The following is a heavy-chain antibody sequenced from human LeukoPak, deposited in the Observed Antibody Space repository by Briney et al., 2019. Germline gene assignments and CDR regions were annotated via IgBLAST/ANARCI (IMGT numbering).Heavy chain of an antibody. J-gene: IGHJ4*02. CDR2: PXSGVT. CDR3: ARDGAYGSGSYFRGVFDY. D-gene: IGHD3-10*01. V-gene: IGHV1-2*02. Sequence: PXSGVTNYAQKFQRRVTMPSDTSISTAYMELSRLRSDDTAVYYCARDGAYGSGSYFRGVFDYWGQGTLVTVSS.